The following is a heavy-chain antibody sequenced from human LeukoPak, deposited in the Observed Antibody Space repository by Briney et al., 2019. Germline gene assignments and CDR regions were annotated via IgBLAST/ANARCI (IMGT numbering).Heavy chain of an antibody. V-gene: IGHV1-2*02. CDR3: ARGGRMLGYCSSTSCSSNYYGMDV. D-gene: IGHD2-2*01. CDR2: INPNSGGT. J-gene: IGHJ6*02. Sequence: ASVKVSCKASGYTFTGYYMHWVRQAPGQGVEWMGWINPNSGGTNYAQKFQGRVTMTRDTSISTAYMELSRLRSDDTAVYYCARGGRMLGYCSSTSCSSNYYGMDVWGQGTTVTVSS. CDR1: GYTFTGYY.